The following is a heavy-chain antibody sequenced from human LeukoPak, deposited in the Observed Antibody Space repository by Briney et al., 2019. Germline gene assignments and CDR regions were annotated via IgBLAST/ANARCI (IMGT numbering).Heavy chain of an antibody. CDR3: ARATDLFDY. CDR2: ISYDASNK. J-gene: IGHJ4*02. V-gene: IGHV3-30-3*01. CDR1: GFTFNIYA. Sequence: GGSLRLSCAASGFTFNIYAMHWVRQAPGKGLEWVALISYDASNKNYADSVKGRFTISRGNSKNTLYLQMNSLRAEDTAVYYCARATDLFDYWGQGTLVTVSS. D-gene: IGHD1-1*01.